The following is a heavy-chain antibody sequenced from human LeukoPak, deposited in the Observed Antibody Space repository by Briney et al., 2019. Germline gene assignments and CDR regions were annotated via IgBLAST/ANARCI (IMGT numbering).Heavy chain of an antibody. CDR3: ARDATRGFGELSFDY. CDR2: ISSSGSTI. D-gene: IGHD3-10*01. Sequence: GGSLRLSCAASGFTFSDYYMSWIRQAPGKGLEWVSYISSSGSTIYYADSVKGRFTISRDNAKNSLYLQMNSLRAEDTAVYYCARDATRGFGELSFDYWGQGTLVTVSS. J-gene: IGHJ4*02. V-gene: IGHV3-11*01. CDR1: GFTFSDYY.